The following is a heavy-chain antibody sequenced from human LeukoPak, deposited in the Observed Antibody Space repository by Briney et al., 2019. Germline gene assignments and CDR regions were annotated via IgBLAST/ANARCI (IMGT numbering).Heavy chain of an antibody. CDR3: AKGGYASCFDP. CDR2: IKRDGSNT. V-gene: IGHV3-23*05. Sequence: GGSLRLSCEASGFTFSEHSMSWVRQAPGKGLEWVSTIKRDGSNTYYTDSVEGRFTISRDNSKNTLYLEMNTLRAEDTAVYYCAKGGYASCFDPWGQGIQVTASS. J-gene: IGHJ5*02. CDR1: GFTFSEHS. D-gene: IGHD2-15*01.